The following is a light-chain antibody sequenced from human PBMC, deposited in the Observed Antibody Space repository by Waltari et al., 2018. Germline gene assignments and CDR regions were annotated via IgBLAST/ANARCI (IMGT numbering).Light chain of an antibody. V-gene: IGLV6-57*04. CDR1: HGSIAGNY. CDR2: NDN. Sequence: NFMLTQPHSVSESPGKTVTISFARSHGSIAGNYVQCDQRRPGSAPTTLHYNDNQRPAGVPDRFSGSIDSSSNSASLTISGLRTEDEADYYCQSYDSSDWVFGGGTKLTVL. CDR3: QSYDSSDWV. J-gene: IGLJ3*02.